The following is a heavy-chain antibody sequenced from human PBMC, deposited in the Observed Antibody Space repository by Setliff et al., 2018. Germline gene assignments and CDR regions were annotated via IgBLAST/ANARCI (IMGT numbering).Heavy chain of an antibody. Sequence: SETLSLTCTVSGGFIRDYYWNWIRQSPGKGLEWIGSIYYTGDPYYNPSLKSRVTMSVDTSRNQLSLKLTSVTAADTAVYYCARHVGSRSRGYNYYYYYMDVWGKGTTVTVSS. J-gene: IGHJ6*03. D-gene: IGHD3-10*01. CDR1: GGFIRDYY. CDR3: ARHVGSRSRGYNYYYYYMDV. V-gene: IGHV4-59*04. CDR2: IYYTGDP.